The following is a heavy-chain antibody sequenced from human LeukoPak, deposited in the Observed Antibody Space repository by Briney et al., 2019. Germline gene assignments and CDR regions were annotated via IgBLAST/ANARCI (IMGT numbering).Heavy chain of an antibody. CDR2: ISGYNGNT. CDR1: GYTFSSYG. D-gene: IGHD5-18*01. V-gene: IGHV1-18*01. Sequence: GASVKVSCKASGYTFSSYGITWVRQAPGQGLEWMGWISGYNGNTDYAQKLQGRVTMTTDTSTSTAYMELRSLRSDDTAVYYCVRQVDIAMALSDYWGQGTLVTVSS. CDR3: VRQVDIAMALSDY. J-gene: IGHJ4*02.